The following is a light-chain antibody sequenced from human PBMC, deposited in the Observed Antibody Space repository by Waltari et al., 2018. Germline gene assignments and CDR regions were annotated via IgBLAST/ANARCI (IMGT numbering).Light chain of an antibody. J-gene: IGKJ3*01. CDR2: SAS. CDR1: QGISSY. CDR3: QHLSSYLFT. V-gene: IGKV1-9*01. Sequence: IQLTQSPSFLSASVGDRVTITCRANQGISSYLAWYQQKPGKAPKLLIYSASTLQSGVPSRFSGRGSGTEFTLTISSLQPEDVATYYCQHLSSYLFTFGPGTKVDIK.